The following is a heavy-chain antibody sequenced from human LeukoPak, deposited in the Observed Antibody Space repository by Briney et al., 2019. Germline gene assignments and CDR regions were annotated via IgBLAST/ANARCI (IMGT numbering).Heavy chain of an antibody. CDR3: AREDHSNYEY. D-gene: IGHD4-11*01. J-gene: IGHJ4*02. V-gene: IGHV3-7*03. CDR1: GFIFSNYW. Sequence: GGSLRLSCAASGFIFSNYWMSWVRQAPGKGLEWVASIKQDGTETHYVDSVKGRFTIPKDNAKNSLYLQLDSLRAEDTAVYYCAREDHSNYEYWGQGALVTVSS. CDR2: IKQDGTET.